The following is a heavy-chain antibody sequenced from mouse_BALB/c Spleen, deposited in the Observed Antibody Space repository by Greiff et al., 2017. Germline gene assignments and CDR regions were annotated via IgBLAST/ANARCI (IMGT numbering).Heavy chain of an antibody. CDR1: GYSITSDYA. Sequence: DVKLVESGPGLVKPSQSLSLTCTVTGYSITSDYAWNWIRQFPGNKLEWMGYISYSGSTSYNPSLKSRISITRDTSKNQFFLQLNSVTTEDTATYYCAREDGYRYEGGWYFDVWGAGTTVTVSS. CDR2: ISYSGST. J-gene: IGHJ1*01. V-gene: IGHV3-2*02. CDR3: AREDGYRYEGGWYFDV. D-gene: IGHD2-14*01.